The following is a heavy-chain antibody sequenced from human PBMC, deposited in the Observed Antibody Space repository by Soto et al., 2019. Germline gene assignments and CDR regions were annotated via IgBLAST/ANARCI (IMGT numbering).Heavy chain of an antibody. CDR2: VSYDGSKQ. V-gene: IGHV3-30-3*01. Sequence: QVQLVESGGGVVQPGRSLRVSCAASGFTFSNYAMHWVRQAPGNGLEWVAVVSYDGSKQFYADSVEGRFTISRDSSKSTLYLQMDNLRDEDTAVYYCARDRVYYYDNSGYYNFDYWGQGTLVTVSS. CDR1: GFTFSNYA. CDR3: ARDRVYYYDNSGYYNFDY. D-gene: IGHD3-22*01. J-gene: IGHJ4*02.